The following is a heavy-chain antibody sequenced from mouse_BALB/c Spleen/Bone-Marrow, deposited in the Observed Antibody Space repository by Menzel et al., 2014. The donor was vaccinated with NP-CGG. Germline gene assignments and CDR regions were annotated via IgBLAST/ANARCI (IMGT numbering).Heavy chain of an antibody. J-gene: IGHJ4*01. CDR2: ISTYSANT. CDR3: ARDISGYVRAMDY. V-gene: IGHV1-67*01. Sequence: QRQQSGPELVSPGVSVKISCKAFGYTFTDYAIHWVKQSHSKSLEWIGIISTYSANTNYNQKFKGKATMTVDKSSGTAYMELARLTFEDSAIYFCARDISGYVRAMDYWGQGTSVTVSS. D-gene: IGHD3-2*01. CDR1: GYTFTDYA.